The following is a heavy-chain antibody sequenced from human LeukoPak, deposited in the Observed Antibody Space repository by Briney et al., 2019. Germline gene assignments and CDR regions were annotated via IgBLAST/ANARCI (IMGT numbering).Heavy chain of an antibody. CDR1: GGSISTSSSY. J-gene: IGHJ3*02. V-gene: IGHV4-39*01. Sequence: PSETLSLTCTVFGGSISTSSSYWGWIRQPPGKGLEWIGSIYYSASTYYNPSLKSRVTISVDTSRNQFSLKLSSVSAADTAVYYCARGLGYGSGSYYLGFDMWGQGTMVTVSS. CDR2: IYYSAST. CDR3: ARGLGYGSGSYYLGFDM. D-gene: IGHD3-10*01.